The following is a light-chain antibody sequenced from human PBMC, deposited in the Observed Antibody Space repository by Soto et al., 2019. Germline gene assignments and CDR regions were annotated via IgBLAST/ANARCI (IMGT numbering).Light chain of an antibody. CDR3: QQSYGAPLT. CDR2: AAS. J-gene: IGKJ4*02. V-gene: IGKV1-39*01. CDR1: QSISNY. Sequence: DMEMTQSPSSLSASVGDRVTITCRASQSISNYLNWYQHKPGKVPKLLIYAASNLQSWVPTRFRGSGSGTDFTLTINSLQPEDFATYYCQQSYGAPLTFGGGTKREIK.